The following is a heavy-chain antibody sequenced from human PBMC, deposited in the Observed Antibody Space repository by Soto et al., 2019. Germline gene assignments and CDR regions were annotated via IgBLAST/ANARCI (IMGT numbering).Heavy chain of an antibody. D-gene: IGHD2-2*01. CDR2: IGESGTPT. Sequence: PGGSLRLSCAASGGTFSSYAMKLVRQATGKGLEWVSLIGESGTPTYYADSVKGRFTISRDNSGNTLFLEMYSLRAEDTAVYYCARYIPGVRYYGMDVWGQGTTVTVSS. J-gene: IGHJ6*02. V-gene: IGHV3-23*01. CDR3: ARYIPGVRYYGMDV. CDR1: GGTFSSYA.